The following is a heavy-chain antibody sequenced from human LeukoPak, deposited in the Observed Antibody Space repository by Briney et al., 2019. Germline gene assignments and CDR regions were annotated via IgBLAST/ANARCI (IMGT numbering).Heavy chain of an antibody. D-gene: IGHD1-20*01. Sequence: GGSLRLSCSVSGFTFRSYEMNWVRQAPGTGLEWVSYISSSGSSIEYADSVKGRFTISRDNAKNSLYLQMNSLRAEDTAVYYCAKAGRGNNWNQGGFDYWGQGTLVTVSS. CDR3: AKAGRGNNWNQGGFDY. J-gene: IGHJ4*02. CDR1: GFTFRSYE. V-gene: IGHV3-48*03. CDR2: ISSSGSSI.